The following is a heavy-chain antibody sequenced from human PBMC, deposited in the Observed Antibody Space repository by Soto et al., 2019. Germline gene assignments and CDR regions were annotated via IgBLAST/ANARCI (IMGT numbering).Heavy chain of an antibody. CDR1: GYTFTSYD. J-gene: IGHJ5*02. V-gene: IGHV1-8*01. Sequence: ASVNVSCPASGYTFTSYDINWVRQATGQGLEWMGWMNPNSGNTGYAQKFQGRVTMTRNTSISTAYMELSSLRSEDTAVYYCARGQKIREDYCWSGYYGPFEPSGQRPRVTV. CDR2: MNPNSGNT. CDR3: ARGQKIREDYCWSGYYGPFEP. D-gene: IGHD3-3*01.